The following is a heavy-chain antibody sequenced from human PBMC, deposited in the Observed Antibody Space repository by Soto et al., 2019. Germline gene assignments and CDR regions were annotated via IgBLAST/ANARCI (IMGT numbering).Heavy chain of an antibody. CDR3: ARRDPSGKTDY. CDR2: ISAYNGNT. J-gene: IGHJ4*02. Sequence: QVHLVQSGAEVKKPGASVKVSCKASGYTFSNYGFSWVRQAPGQGPEWMGWISAYNGNTNYAQSLQGRVSLATDTSTSTASRELESLRSDDTAVYYCARRDPSGKTDYWGQGTLVTVSS. CDR1: GYTFSNYG. V-gene: IGHV1-18*01. D-gene: IGHD3-10*01.